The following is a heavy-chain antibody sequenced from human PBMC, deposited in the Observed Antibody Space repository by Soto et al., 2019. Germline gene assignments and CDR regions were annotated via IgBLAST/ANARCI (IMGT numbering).Heavy chain of an antibody. D-gene: IGHD2-21*02. V-gene: IGHV4-31*03. CDR1: GGSISSGDYY. CDR2: RSYSGST. Sequence: SETLSLTCTVSGGSISSGDYYWSWVRQHPGKGLEWIGYRSYSGSTYYNPSLKSRVTIVVDTSRNQFSLRLSSVTAADTAVYYCAREGGLAYCGGDCLYNWFDPWGQGTLVTVSS. CDR3: AREGGLAYCGGDCLYNWFDP. J-gene: IGHJ5*02.